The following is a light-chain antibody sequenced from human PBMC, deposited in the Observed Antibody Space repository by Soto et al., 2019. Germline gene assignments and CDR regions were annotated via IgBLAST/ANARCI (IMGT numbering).Light chain of an antibody. CDR3: CSYAGSYTHV. J-gene: IGLJ1*01. CDR2: EVS. Sequence: QSVLTQPASVSGSPGQSITISCTGTTSDVGGYNYVSWYQQHPGKAPKLMIYEVSNRPSGVSNRFSGSKSGNTASLTISGLQAEDEAAYYCCSYAGSYTHVFGTGTKVTVL. V-gene: IGLV2-14*01. CDR1: TSDVGGYNY.